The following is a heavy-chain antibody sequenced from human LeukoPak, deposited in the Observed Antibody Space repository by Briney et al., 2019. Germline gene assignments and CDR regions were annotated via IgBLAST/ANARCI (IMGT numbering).Heavy chain of an antibody. CDR1: GGTFSSYA. J-gene: IGHJ4*02. CDR3: ATGQLATTGYFDY. CDR2: IIPIFGTA. V-gene: IGHV1-69*13. Sequence: SVKVSCTASGGTFSSYAISWVRQAPGQGLEWMGGIIPIFGTANYAQKFQGRVTITADESTSTAYMELSSLRSEDTAVYYCATGQLATTGYFDYWGQGTLVTVSS. D-gene: IGHD6-6*01.